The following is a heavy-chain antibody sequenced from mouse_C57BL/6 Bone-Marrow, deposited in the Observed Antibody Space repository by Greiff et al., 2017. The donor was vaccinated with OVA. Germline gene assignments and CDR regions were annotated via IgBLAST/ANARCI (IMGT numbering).Heavy chain of an antibody. J-gene: IGHJ2*01. CDR1: GYTFTSYG. D-gene: IGHD1-1*01. CDR2: IYIGNGYT. V-gene: IGHV1-58*01. Sequence: DVQLQESGAELVRPGSSVKMSCKTSGYTFTSYGINWVKQRPGQGLEWIGYIYIGNGYTEYNEKFKGKATLTSDTSSSTAYMQLSSLTSEDSAIYFCATIITTVVPYVGYFDYWGQGTTLTVSS. CDR3: ATIITTVVPYVGYFDY.